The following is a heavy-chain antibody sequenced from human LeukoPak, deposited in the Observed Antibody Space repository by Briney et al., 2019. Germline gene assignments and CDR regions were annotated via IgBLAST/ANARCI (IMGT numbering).Heavy chain of an antibody. D-gene: IGHD6-19*01. CDR1: GFTFSSYA. CDR2: ISGSGGST. V-gene: IGHV3-23*01. J-gene: IGHJ1*01. CDR3: AEDLGYSSGWYAEYFQH. Sequence: GGSLRLSCAASGFTFSSYAMSWVRQAPGKGLEWVSAISGSGGSTYYADSVKGRFTVPRDNSKNTLYLQMNSLRAEDTAVYYCAEDLGYSSGWYAEYFQHWGQGTLVTVSS.